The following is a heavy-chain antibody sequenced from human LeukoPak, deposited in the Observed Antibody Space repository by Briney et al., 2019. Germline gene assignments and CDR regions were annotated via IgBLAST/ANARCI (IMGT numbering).Heavy chain of an antibody. Sequence: SETLSLTCTVSGGSISSSYWSWIRQPPGKGLDWTGYIYYSGSTSYNPSLQSRVTISVDTSKNQFSLKLSSVTAADTAVYYCARGVEMATIVFDYWGQGTLVTVSS. CDR2: IYYSGST. V-gene: IGHV4-59*01. J-gene: IGHJ4*02. CDR3: ARGVEMATIVFDY. CDR1: GGSISSSY. D-gene: IGHD5-24*01.